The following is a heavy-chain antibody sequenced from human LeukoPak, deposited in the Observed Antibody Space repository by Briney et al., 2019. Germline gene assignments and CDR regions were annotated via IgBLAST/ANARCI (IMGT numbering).Heavy chain of an antibody. D-gene: IGHD6-13*01. J-gene: IGHJ4*02. CDR2: IYTSGST. CDR3: ARRGAAAGRGYYFDY. Sequence: SQTLSLTCTVSGGSISSGSYYWSWIRQPAGKGLEWIGRIYTSGSTNYNPPLKSRVTISVDTSKNQFSLKLSSVTAADTAVYYCARRGAAAGRGYYFDYWGQGTLVTVSS. V-gene: IGHV4-61*02. CDR1: GGSISSGSYY.